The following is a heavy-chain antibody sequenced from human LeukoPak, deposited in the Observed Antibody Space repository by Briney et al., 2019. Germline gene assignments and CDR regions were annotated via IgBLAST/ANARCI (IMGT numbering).Heavy chain of an antibody. D-gene: IGHD6-13*01. V-gene: IGHV4-59*01. CDR1: GGSISSYY. CDR3: ARSSSSRDFDY. Sequence: PSETLSLTCTVSGGSISSYYWSWIRQPPGKGLEWIGYIYYSGSTNYNPSLNSRVTISVDTSKNQFSLKLSSVTAADTAVYYCARSSSSRDFDYWGQGTLVTVSS. CDR2: IYYSGST. J-gene: IGHJ4*02.